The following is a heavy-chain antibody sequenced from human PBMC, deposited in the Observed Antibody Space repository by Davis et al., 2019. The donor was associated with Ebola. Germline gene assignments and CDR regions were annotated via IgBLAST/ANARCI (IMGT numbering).Heavy chain of an antibody. CDR1: GGSISSGDYH. J-gene: IGHJ3*02. CDR3: ARGGRETTVDAFDI. Sequence: MPSETLSLTCTVSGGSISSGDYHWSWLRQPPGKGLECVGYLYYSGSTYYNPSLKSRVTISVDTSKNQFSLKLSSVTAADTAVYYCARGGRETTVDAFDIWGQGTMVTVSS. CDR2: LYYSGST. V-gene: IGHV4-30-4*01. D-gene: IGHD4-17*01.